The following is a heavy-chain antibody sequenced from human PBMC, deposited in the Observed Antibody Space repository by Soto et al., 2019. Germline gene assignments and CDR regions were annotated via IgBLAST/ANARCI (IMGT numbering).Heavy chain of an antibody. Sequence: QVQLLQSGAEVKKPGSSVKVSCKASGATFSSFALSWVRQAPGQGLEWMGVIIPIFDTISYAQKFQGRVTITADESTRTAYMELNSLTSDDTAVYYCASPLKWSGYYIAFDYWGQGTLVIVSS. D-gene: IGHD3-3*01. V-gene: IGHV1-69*01. CDR3: ASPLKWSGYYIAFDY. CDR2: IIPIFDTI. CDR1: GATFSSFA. J-gene: IGHJ4*02.